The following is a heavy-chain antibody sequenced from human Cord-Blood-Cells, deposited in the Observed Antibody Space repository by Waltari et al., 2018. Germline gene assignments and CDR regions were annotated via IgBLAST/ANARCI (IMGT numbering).Heavy chain of an antibody. J-gene: IGHJ6*03. D-gene: IGHD3-22*01. Sequence: QVQLQESGPGLVKPSETLSLTCTVSGGSISSYYWSWIRQPAGKGLEWIGRIYTSGSNNYNPSLESRVTMSVDTSKNQFSLKLSSVTAADTAVYYCARDNSSGYYYYYYYMDVWGKGTTVTVSS. CDR1: GGSISSYY. CDR2: IYTSGSN. CDR3: ARDNSSGYYYYYYYMDV. V-gene: IGHV4-4*07.